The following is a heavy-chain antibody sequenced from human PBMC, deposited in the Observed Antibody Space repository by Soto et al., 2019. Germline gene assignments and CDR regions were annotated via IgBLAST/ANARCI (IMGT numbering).Heavy chain of an antibody. CDR2: IYYSGST. Sequence: PSETLSLTCTASGGSISSYYWSWIRQPPGKGLEWIGYIYYSGSTNYNPPLKSRVTISVDTSKNQFSRKLSSVTAADTGVYDCARGVRTRGAFDIWGQGTMVTVSS. J-gene: IGHJ3*02. V-gene: IGHV4-59*01. CDR1: GGSISSYY. CDR3: ARGVRTRGAFDI.